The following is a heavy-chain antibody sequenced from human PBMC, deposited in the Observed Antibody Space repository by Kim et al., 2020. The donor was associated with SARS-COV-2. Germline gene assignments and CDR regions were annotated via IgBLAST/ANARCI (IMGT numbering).Heavy chain of an antibody. D-gene: IGHD3-10*01. CDR3: ARDHTPPRLWFGDDYYGMDV. CDR2: IYYSGST. J-gene: IGHJ6*02. V-gene: IGHV4-31*03. Sequence: SETLSLTCTVSGGSISSGGYYWSWIRQHPGKGLEWIGYIYYSGSTYYNPSLKSRVTISVDTSKNQFSLKLSSVTAADTAVYYCARDHTPPRLWFGDDYYGMDVWGQGTTVTVSS. CDR1: GGSISSGGYY.